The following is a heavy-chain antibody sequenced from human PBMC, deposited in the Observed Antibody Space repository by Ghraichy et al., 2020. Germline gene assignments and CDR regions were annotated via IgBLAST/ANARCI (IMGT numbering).Heavy chain of an antibody. CDR3: ARTIAAAAPRYFDY. J-gene: IGHJ4*02. D-gene: IGHD6-13*01. Sequence: SETLSLTCTVSGGSISSYYWSWIRQPPGKGLEWIGYIYYSGSTNYNPSLKSRVTISVDTSKNQFSLKLSSVTAADTAVYYCARTIAAAAPRYFDYWGQGTLVTVSS. V-gene: IGHV4-59*01. CDR1: GGSISSYY. CDR2: IYYSGST.